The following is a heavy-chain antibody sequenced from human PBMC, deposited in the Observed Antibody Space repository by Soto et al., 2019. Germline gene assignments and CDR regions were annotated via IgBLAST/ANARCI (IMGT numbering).Heavy chain of an antibody. CDR2: IRSYNNST. CDR1: GYTFTSYG. V-gene: IGHV1-18*01. J-gene: IGHJ4*02. D-gene: IGHD2-8*01. Sequence: QVSLVQSGAEVKKPGASVKVSCKASGYTFTSYGVNWVRQAPGQGLEWMGWIRSYNNSTNYAQKLQGRVTMTTDTSTNTAYMELRSLRSDDTAVYYCARHGNGDDYWGQGTLVTVSS. CDR3: ARHGNGDDY.